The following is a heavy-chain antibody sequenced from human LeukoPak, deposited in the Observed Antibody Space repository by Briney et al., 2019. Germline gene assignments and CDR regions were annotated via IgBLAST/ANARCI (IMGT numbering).Heavy chain of an antibody. V-gene: IGHV3-30-3*01. CDR1: GFTFSSYA. CDR2: ISYDGSNK. CDR3: AKGDSRPYYMDV. D-gene: IGHD6-13*01. J-gene: IGHJ6*03. Sequence: GGSLRLSCAASGFTFSSYAMHWVRQAPGKGLEWVAVISYDGSNKYYADSVKGRFTISRDNSKNTLYLQMNSLRAEDTAVYYCAKGDSRPYYMDVWGKGTTVTVSS.